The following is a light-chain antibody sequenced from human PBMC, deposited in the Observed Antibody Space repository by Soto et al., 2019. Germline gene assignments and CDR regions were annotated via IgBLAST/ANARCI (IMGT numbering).Light chain of an antibody. CDR2: AAS. Sequence: ESVLTQSPGTLSLSPGERATLSCRASQSISSNYLAWYQQKPGQAPSLLIYAASSRATGIPARFSGSGSGTEFTLTISSLESEDFAVYYCQHYSISPLTFGGGTKVEIK. J-gene: IGKJ4*01. CDR3: QHYSISPLT. V-gene: IGKV3-20*01. CDR1: QSISSNY.